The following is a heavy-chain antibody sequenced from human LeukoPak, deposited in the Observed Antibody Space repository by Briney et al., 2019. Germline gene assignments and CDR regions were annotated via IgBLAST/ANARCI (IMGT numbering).Heavy chain of an antibody. D-gene: IGHD2-2*01. V-gene: IGHV4-39*01. CDR3: ARLLSYCSSTSCNFDY. J-gene: IGHJ4*02. CDR2: SYYSGIT. CDR1: GGSISSSNYY. Sequence: SETLSLTCTVSGGSISSSNYYWGWMRQPPGKGLEWIVSSYYSGITYYNTSPKSLAILSVDTSNTQFSLKLSSVTAADAAMDYCARLLSYCSSTSCNFDYWGQGTLVTVSS.